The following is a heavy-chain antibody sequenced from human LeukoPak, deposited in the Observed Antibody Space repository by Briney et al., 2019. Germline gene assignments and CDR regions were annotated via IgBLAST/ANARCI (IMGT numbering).Heavy chain of an antibody. Sequence: PSETLSLTCTVSGDSISNYYWNWIRQPPGKGLEWIGYIYYSGSTNYNPSLKSRVTISVNRSKNQFSLKLSSVTAADTAVYYCAREGDWNLLNYWGQGTLVTVS. CDR3: AREGDWNLLNY. J-gene: IGHJ4*02. CDR1: GDSISNYY. V-gene: IGHV4-59*01. CDR2: IYYSGST. D-gene: IGHD1-7*01.